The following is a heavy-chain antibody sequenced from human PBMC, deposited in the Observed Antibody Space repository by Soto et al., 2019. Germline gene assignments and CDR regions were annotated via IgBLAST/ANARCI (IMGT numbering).Heavy chain of an antibody. J-gene: IGHJ4*02. CDR2: INPGIGDT. CDR1: GYTFTAYS. Sequence: QVQLVQSGAEVKKPGASVKVSCKTSGYTFTAYSMHWVCQAPGQRLEWMGWINPGIGDTKYSQKFQDRVTLTSDTSANTAYMELSSLRSEDTGVYYCSRSGGDYGDYTFDFWGQGTLVTVSS. V-gene: IGHV1-3*01. D-gene: IGHD4-17*01. CDR3: SRSGGDYGDYTFDF.